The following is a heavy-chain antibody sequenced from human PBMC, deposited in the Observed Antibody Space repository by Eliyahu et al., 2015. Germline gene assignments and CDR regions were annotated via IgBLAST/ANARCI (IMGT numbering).Heavy chain of an antibody. D-gene: IGHD1-14*01. V-gene: IGHV1-69*01. CDR2: IIPIFGTA. Sequence: APGQGLEWMGGIIPIFGTANYAQKFQGRVTITADESTSTAYMELSSLRSEDTAVYYCARFLPLGHYPPPGTTHYYYYGMDVWGQGTTVTVSS. J-gene: IGHJ6*02. CDR3: ARFLPLGHYPPPGTTHYYYYGMDV.